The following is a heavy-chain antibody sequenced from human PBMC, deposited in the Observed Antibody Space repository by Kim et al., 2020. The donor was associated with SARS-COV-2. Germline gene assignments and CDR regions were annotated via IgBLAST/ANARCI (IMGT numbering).Heavy chain of an antibody. CDR2: GST. Sequence: GSTYYADSVKGRFTVSRDNSKNTLYLQMNSLRAEDTAVYYCAINWNADYWGQGTLVTVSS. CDR3: AINWNADY. J-gene: IGHJ4*02. V-gene: IGHV3-23*01. D-gene: IGHD1-1*01.